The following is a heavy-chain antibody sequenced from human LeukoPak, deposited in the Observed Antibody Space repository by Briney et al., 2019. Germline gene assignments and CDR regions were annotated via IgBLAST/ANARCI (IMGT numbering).Heavy chain of an antibody. CDR1: GGSSSGYY. J-gene: IGHJ6*02. CDR3: ARVVAGGDYGDMDV. V-gene: IGHV4-34*01. D-gene: IGHD4-17*01. Sequence: PSETLSLTCAVYGGSSSGYYWSWIRQPPGKGLEWIGEINHSGSTNYNPSLKSRVTISVDTSKNQFSLKLSSVTAADTAVYYCARVVAGGDYGDMDVWGQGTTVTVSS. CDR2: INHSGST.